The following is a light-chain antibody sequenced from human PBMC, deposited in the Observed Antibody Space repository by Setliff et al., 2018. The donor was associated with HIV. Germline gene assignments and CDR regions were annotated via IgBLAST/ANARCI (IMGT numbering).Light chain of an antibody. CDR1: SSDVGGYNF. V-gene: IGLV2-14*01. CDR2: EVS. J-gene: IGLJ2*01. CDR3: SSHTGRSTVI. Sequence: QSALTQPASMSGSPGQSITIPCTGSSSDVGGYNFVSWYQQYPGKAPKLMISEVSDRPSGISDRFSGSKSGNTASLTISGLQPEDEAENFCSSHTGRSTVIFGGGTKVTVL.